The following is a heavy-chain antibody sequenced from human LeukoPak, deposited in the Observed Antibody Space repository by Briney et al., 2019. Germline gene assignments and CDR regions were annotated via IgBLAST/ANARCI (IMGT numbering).Heavy chain of an antibody. CDR3: ARGTYYDTSGYYLPYFDY. CDR2: MYYSGNS. CDR1: GASIRSHY. V-gene: IGHV4-59*11. D-gene: IGHD3-22*01. J-gene: IGHJ4*02. Sequence: SETLSLTCTVSGASIRSHYWSWIRQPPGKGLEWIGYMYYSGNSNYNPALKSRVTISVDTSKNQFSLKLTSVTAADTAVYYCARGTYYDTSGYYLPYFDYWGQGTLVTVSS.